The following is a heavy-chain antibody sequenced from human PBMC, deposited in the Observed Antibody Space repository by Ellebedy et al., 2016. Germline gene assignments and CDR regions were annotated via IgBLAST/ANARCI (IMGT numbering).Heavy chain of an antibody. J-gene: IGHJ4*02. Sequence: GGSLRLXXEASGLPFGSKGMHWVRQAPGKGPEWVAAISYDGEGTDYADAVKGRFTISRDNSEDTLFLQMNSLRAEDTAVYYCAKDTSGYYGGYFDFWGQGTLVTVSS. CDR2: ISYDGEGT. CDR3: AKDTSGYYGGYFDF. V-gene: IGHV3-30*18. CDR1: GLPFGSKG. D-gene: IGHD3-22*01.